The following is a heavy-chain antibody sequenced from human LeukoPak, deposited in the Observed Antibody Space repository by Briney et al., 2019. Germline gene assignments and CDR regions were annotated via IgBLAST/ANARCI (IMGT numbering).Heavy chain of an antibody. CDR2: IWYDGSNK. CDR3: VQDWVPTIVAPRHFDY. V-gene: IGHV3-33*06. J-gene: IGHJ4*02. CDR1: GFTFSSYT. Sequence: GRSLRLSCAASGFTFSSYTMHWVRQGPGKGLEWVAVIWYDGSNKYYAGSVKGRFTISRDNSKNTLYLQMNSLRAEDTAVYHCVQDWVPTIVAPRHFDYWGQGTLVTVSS. D-gene: IGHD5-24*01.